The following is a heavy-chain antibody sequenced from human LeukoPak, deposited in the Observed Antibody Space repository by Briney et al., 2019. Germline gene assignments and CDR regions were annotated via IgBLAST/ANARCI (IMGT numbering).Heavy chain of an antibody. CDR3: ARVYYYDSKERWFDP. D-gene: IGHD3-22*01. J-gene: IGHJ5*02. CDR2: INPTGGST. V-gene: IGHV1-46*01. Sequence: ASVKVSCKASGYTFTSYYMHWVRQAPGQGLEWMGLINPTGGSTGYAQKFQGRVTMTRDMSTSTVYMELSSLRSEDTAVYYCARVYYYDSKERWFDPWGQGTLVTVSS. CDR1: GYTFTSYY.